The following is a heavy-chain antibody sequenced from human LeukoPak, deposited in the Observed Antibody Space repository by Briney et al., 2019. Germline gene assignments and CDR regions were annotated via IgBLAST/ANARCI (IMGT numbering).Heavy chain of an antibody. V-gene: IGHV4-59*01. Sequence: SETLSLTCTVSGGSISSYYWSWIRQPPGKGLEWIGYIYYSGSTNYNPSLKSRVTISVDTSKNQFSLKLSSVTAADTAVYYCAREVVNWLDPWGQGTLVTVSS. CDR2: IYYSGST. D-gene: IGHD3-22*01. J-gene: IGHJ5*02. CDR1: GGSISSYY. CDR3: AREVVNWLDP.